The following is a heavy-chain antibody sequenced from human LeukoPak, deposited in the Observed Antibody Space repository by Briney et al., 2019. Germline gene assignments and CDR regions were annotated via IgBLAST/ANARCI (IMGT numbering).Heavy chain of an antibody. J-gene: IGHJ4*02. Sequence: GGSLRLSCATSGFTFSSYWMSWVRQAPGKGLEWVANIKQDGSEKYYVDSVKGRFTISRDNAKNSLYLQMNSLRAEDTAVYYCARATGGGYSSSWYYFDYWGQGTLVTVSS. V-gene: IGHV3-7*01. CDR1: GFTFSSYW. CDR3: ARATGGGYSSSWYYFDY. D-gene: IGHD6-13*01. CDR2: IKQDGSEK.